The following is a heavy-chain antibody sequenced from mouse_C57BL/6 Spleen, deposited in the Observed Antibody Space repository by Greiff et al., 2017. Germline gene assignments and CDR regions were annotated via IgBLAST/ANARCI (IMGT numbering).Heavy chain of an antibody. J-gene: IGHJ2*01. V-gene: IGHV5-6*02. CDR2: ISSGGSYT. CDR3: ARPPTMITPYFDY. CDR1: GFTFSSYG. Sequence: EVKLEESGGDLVKPGGSLKLSCAASGFTFSSYGMSWVRQTPDKRLEWVATISSGGSYTYYPDSVKGRFTISRDNAKNTLYLQMSSLKSEDTAMDYCARPPTMITPYFDYWGQGTTLTVSS. D-gene: IGHD2-4*01.